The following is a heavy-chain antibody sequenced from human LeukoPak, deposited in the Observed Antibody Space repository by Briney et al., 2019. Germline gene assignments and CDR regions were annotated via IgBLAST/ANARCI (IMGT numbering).Heavy chain of an antibody. CDR3: ARGLRAETYDAFDI. V-gene: IGHV3-21*01. CDR2: ISSRSSYI. J-gene: IGHJ3*02. CDR1: GFTFSSYS. D-gene: IGHD4-17*01. Sequence: GGSLRLSCAASGFTFSSYSMNWVRQAPGKGLEWVSSISSRSSYIYYADSVKGRFTISRDNAKNSLYLQMNSLRAEDTAVYYCARGLRAETYDAFDIWGQGTMVTVSS.